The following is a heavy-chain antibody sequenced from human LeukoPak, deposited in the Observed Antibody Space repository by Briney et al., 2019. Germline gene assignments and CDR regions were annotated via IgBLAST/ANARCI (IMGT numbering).Heavy chain of an antibody. CDR2: INAGNGNT. CDR1: GYTFTSYA. Sequence: ASVKVSCKASGYTFTSYAMHWVRQAPGQRLEWMGWINAGNGNTKYSQEFQGRVTMTRDTSTSTVYMELSSLRSEDTAVYYCASANGSGSLYYYYYMDVWGKGTTVTISS. CDR3: ASANGSGSLYYYYYMDV. J-gene: IGHJ6*03. D-gene: IGHD3-10*01. V-gene: IGHV1-3*03.